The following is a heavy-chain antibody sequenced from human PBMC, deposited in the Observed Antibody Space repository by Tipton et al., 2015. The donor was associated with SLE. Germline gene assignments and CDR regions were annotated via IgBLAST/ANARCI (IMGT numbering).Heavy chain of an antibody. J-gene: IGHJ4*02. V-gene: IGHV4-59*10. Sequence: TLSLTCAVYGGSFSSYYWSWIRQPAGKGLEWIGRIYTSGSTNYNPSLKSRVTISVDTSKNQFSLKLSSVTAADTAVYYCAGKRIAAAGSFPFDYWGQGTLVTVSS. CDR3: AGKRIAAAGSFPFDY. CDR2: IYTSGST. D-gene: IGHD6-13*01. CDR1: GGSFSSYY.